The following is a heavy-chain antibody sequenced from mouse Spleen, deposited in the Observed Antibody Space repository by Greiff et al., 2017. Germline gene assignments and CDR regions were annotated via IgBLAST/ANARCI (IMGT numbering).Heavy chain of an antibody. J-gene: IGHJ2*01. D-gene: IGHD4-1*01. CDR2: IDPENGDT. CDR3: TRTGTRGDY. V-gene: IGHV14-4*01. CDR1: GFNIKDDY. Sequence: EVNVVESGAELVRPGASVKLSCTASGFNIKDDYMHWVKQRPEQGLEWIGWIDPENGDTEYASKFQGKATITADTSSNTAYLQLSSLTSEDTAVYYCTRTGTRGDYWGQGTTLTVSS.